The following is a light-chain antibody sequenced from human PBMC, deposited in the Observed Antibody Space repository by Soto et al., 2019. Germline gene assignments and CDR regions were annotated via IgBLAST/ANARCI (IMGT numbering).Light chain of an antibody. CDR1: SSNIGAGYD. CDR2: GYN. V-gene: IGLV1-40*01. Sequence: QSVLTQPPSVSGAPGQRVTISCTGSSSNIGAGYDVHWYRQLPGTAPKLLIYGYNNRPSGVPDRFSGSKSGTSASLTITGLQAEDEADYYCQSYDSSLSGSVVFGGGTQLSVL. J-gene: IGLJ2*01. CDR3: QSYDSSLSGSVV.